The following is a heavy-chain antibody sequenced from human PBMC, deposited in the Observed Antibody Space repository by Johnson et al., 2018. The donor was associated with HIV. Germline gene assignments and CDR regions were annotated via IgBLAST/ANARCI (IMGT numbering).Heavy chain of an antibody. D-gene: IGHD3-10*01. V-gene: IGHV3-33*05. CDR1: GFTFSSYG. Sequence: QVQLVESGGGVVQPGGSLRLSCAASGFTFSSYGMHWVRQAPGKGLEWVAVISSDGSNKYYADSVKGRFTISRHNSKNPVYLQMNSLRAEDTAIYYCARADGSGSYFGFEIWGQGTMVTVSS. CDR2: ISSDGSNK. J-gene: IGHJ3*02. CDR3: ARADGSGSYFGFEI.